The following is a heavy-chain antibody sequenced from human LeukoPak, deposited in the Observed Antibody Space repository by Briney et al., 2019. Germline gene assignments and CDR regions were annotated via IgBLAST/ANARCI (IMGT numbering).Heavy chain of an antibody. V-gene: IGHV3-33*01. CDR3: ARDPGDSSGYYSRTLYYFDY. J-gene: IGHJ4*02. D-gene: IGHD3-22*01. Sequence: PGRSLRLSCAASGFTFSSYGMHWVRQAPGKGLEWVAVIWYDGSNKYYADSVKGRFTISRDNSKNTLYLQMNSLRAEDTAVYYCARDPGDSSGYYSRTLYYFDYWGQGTLVTVSS. CDR1: GFTFSSYG. CDR2: IWYDGSNK.